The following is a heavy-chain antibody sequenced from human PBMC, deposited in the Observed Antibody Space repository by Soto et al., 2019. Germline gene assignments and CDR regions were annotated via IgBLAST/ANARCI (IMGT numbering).Heavy chain of an antibody. J-gene: IGHJ5*02. D-gene: IGHD5-12*01. CDR2: TYFRSKWYN. CDR3: AKGDNLGPKTGYAFDP. V-gene: IGHV6-1*01. Sequence: SQTLSLTCAISGDSVSSNTASWNWIRQSPSRGLEWLGRTYFRSKWYNDYAVSVKSRIIINPDTSKNQFSLQLNSVTPEDTAVYFCAKGDNLGPKTGYAFDPWGQGIMVTVSS. CDR1: GDSVSSNTAS.